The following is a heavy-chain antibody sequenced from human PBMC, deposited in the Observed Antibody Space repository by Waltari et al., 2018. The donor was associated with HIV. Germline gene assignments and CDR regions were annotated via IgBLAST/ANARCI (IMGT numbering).Heavy chain of an antibody. CDR1: GGSISSYY. D-gene: IGHD1-26*01. V-gene: IGHV4-59*08. Sequence: QVQLQESGPGLVKPSETLSLTCTVPGGSISSYYWSWIRQPPGKGLEWIGYIYYSGSTNYNPSLKSRVTISVDTSKNQFSLKLSSVTAADTAVYYCARWGVYSGSYYFDYWGQGTLVTVSS. CDR3: ARWGVYSGSYYFDY. CDR2: IYYSGST. J-gene: IGHJ4*02.